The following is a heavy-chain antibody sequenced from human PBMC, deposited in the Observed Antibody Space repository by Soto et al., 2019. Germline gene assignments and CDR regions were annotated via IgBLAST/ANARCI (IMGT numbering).Heavy chain of an antibody. Sequence: SETLSLTCAVYGGSFSGYYWSWIRQPPGKGLEWIGEINHSGSTNYNPSLKSRVTISVDTSKNQFSLKLSSVTAADTAVYYCARYATMVRGVPYYYYGMDVWGQGTTVTVSS. J-gene: IGHJ6*02. V-gene: IGHV4-34*01. D-gene: IGHD3-10*01. CDR2: INHSGST. CDR3: ARYATMVRGVPYYYYGMDV. CDR1: GGSFSGYY.